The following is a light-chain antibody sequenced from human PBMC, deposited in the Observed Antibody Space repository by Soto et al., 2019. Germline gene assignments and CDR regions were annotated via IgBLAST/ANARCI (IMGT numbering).Light chain of an antibody. J-gene: IGKJ4*01. V-gene: IGKV3-11*01. Sequence: EIVLTQSPATVSLSPGERATLSCRASQSVSIYLAWYQQKPGQAPRLLIYDASHRASDIPARFSGSGSETDFTLTISSLEPEDFAIYYCQQRSNCPLTFGGGTKVEIK. CDR1: QSVSIY. CDR3: QQRSNCPLT. CDR2: DAS.